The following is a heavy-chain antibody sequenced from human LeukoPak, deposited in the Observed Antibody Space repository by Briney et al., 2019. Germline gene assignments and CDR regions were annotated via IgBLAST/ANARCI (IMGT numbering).Heavy chain of an antibody. Sequence: ASVKVSCKASGYTFTSYDINWVRQATGQGLEWMGWMNPNSGNTGYAQKFQGRVTMTRNTSISTAYMELSSLRSDDTAVYYCARSPGSVGDWFDPWGQGTLVTVSS. D-gene: IGHD3-16*01. CDR3: ARSPGSVGDWFDP. J-gene: IGHJ5*02. CDR1: GYTFTSYD. V-gene: IGHV1-8*01. CDR2: MNPNSGNT.